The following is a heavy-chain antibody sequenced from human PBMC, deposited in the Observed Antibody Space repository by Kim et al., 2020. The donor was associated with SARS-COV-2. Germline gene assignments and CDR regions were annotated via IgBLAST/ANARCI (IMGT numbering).Heavy chain of an antibody. Sequence: SETLSLTCAVSGGSISSSNWWSWVRQPPGKGLEWIGEIYHGGSTNYNPSLKSRVTISLDKSKNLFSLKLTSVTAADTAVYYCARDNYYYYYMDVWGKGTTVTVSS. CDR3: ARDNYYYYYMDV. CDR1: GGSISSSNW. CDR2: IYHGGST. J-gene: IGHJ6*03. V-gene: IGHV4-4*02.